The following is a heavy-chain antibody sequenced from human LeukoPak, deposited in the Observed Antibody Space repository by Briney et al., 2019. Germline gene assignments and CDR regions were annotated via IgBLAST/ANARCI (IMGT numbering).Heavy chain of an antibody. J-gene: IGHJ4*02. CDR3: AKCFWSGYYTGYYFDY. Sequence: QSGGSLRLSCVASGFTFSSYAMSWVRQAPGKGLEWVSAISGSGGSTYYADSVKGRFTISRDNSKNTLYLQMNSLRAEDTAVYYCAKCFWSGYYTGYYFDYWGQGTLVTVSS. V-gene: IGHV3-23*01. CDR2: ISGSGGST. CDR1: GFTFSSYA. D-gene: IGHD3-3*01.